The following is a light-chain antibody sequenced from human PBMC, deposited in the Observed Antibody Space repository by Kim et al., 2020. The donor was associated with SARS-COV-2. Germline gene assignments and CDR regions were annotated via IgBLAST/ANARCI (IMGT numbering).Light chain of an antibody. CDR1: NIGGHS. V-gene: IGLV3-21*01. CDR3: QVWDADTDDYV. CDR2: YDS. Sequence: SYELTQPPSVSVAPGQTARITCGGNNIGGHSVHWYQQKPGQAPVLDIYYDSDRPSGIPERFSGSKAATTATLTISRVEAGDEADYYCQVWDADTDDYVFGTGTKVTVL. J-gene: IGLJ1*01.